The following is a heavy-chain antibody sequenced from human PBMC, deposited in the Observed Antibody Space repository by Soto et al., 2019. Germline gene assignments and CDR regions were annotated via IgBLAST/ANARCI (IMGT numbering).Heavy chain of an antibody. Sequence: SETLSLTCTVSGGSISSSSYYWGWIRQPPGKGLEWIGSIYYSGSTYYNPSLKSRVTISVDTSKNQFSLKLSSVTAADTAVYYCARHEWAIAARPIDYWGQGTLVTVSS. CDR2: IYYSGST. V-gene: IGHV4-39*01. CDR1: GGSISSSSYY. J-gene: IGHJ4*02. CDR3: ARHEWAIAARPIDY. D-gene: IGHD6-6*01.